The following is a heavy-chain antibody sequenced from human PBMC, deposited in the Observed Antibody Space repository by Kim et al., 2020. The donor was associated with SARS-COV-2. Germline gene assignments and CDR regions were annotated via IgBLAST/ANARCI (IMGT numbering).Heavy chain of an antibody. CDR3: AREGGDGIQLWLISY. D-gene: IGHD5-18*01. CDR1: GGTFSSYA. CDR2: IIPILGIA. J-gene: IGHJ4*02. V-gene: IGHV1-69*04. Sequence: SVKVSCKASGGTFSSYAISWVRQAPGQGLEWMGRIIPILGIANYAQKFQGRVTITADKSTSTAYMELSSLRSEDTAVYYCAREGGDGIQLWLISYWGQGTLVTVSS.